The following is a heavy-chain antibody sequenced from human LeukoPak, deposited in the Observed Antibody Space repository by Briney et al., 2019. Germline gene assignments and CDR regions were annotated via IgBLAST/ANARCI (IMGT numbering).Heavy chain of an antibody. Sequence: PGGSLRLSCAASGFSFSNWMSWVRRAPGKGLEWVASIKYDAIEKHYVDSVKGRFTISRDNAKNSLSLQMDSLRAEDTAVYYCARDKQQLIFWFDPWGQGTLVTVSS. CDR3: ARDKQQLIFWFDP. V-gene: IGHV3-7*01. CDR2: IKYDAIEK. CDR1: GFSFSNW. D-gene: IGHD6-13*01. J-gene: IGHJ5*02.